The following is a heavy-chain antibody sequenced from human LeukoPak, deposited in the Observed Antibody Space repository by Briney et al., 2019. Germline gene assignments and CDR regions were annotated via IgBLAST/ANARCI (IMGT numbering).Heavy chain of an antibody. CDR2: IYYSGST. Sequence: PSETLSLTCTVFGGSISSYYWSWIRQPPGKGLEWIGYIYYSGSTNYNPSLKSRVTISVDTSKNQFSLKLSSVTAADTAVYYCAGGSMVRGVIATDYWGQGTLVTVSS. J-gene: IGHJ4*02. CDR1: GGSISSYY. D-gene: IGHD3-10*01. V-gene: IGHV4-59*01. CDR3: AGGSMVRGVIATDY.